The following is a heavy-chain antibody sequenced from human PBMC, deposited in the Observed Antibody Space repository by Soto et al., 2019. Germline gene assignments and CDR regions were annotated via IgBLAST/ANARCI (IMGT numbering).Heavy chain of an antibody. CDR3: ATQGRLGVIVPRMGYYYMDV. CDR2: IYSGGSI. CDR1: GFTVSSNY. V-gene: IGHV3-53*04. J-gene: IGHJ6*03. Sequence: GGSLILSCAASGFTVSSNYMSRVRQAPGKGLEWVSVIYSGGSIYYADSVKGRFTISRHNSKNTLYLQMNSLRAEDTAVYYCATQGRLGVIVPRMGYYYMDVWGKGTTVTVSS. D-gene: IGHD3-16*02.